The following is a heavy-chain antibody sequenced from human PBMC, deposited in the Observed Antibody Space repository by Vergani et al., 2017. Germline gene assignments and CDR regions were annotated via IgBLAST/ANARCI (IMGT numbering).Heavy chain of an antibody. CDR3: ARSGGYYSYYYYGMDV. Sequence: QVQLQESGPGLVKPSQTLSLTCTVPGGPISSGSYYWSWIRQPAGKGLEWIGRIFTSGSTNYNPSHKSRVTISVDTSKNQFSLKLSSVTAADTAVYYCARSGGYYSYYYYGMDVWGQGTTVTVSS. CDR2: IFTSGST. J-gene: IGHJ6*02. V-gene: IGHV4-61*02. D-gene: IGHD3-22*01. CDR1: GGPISSGSYY.